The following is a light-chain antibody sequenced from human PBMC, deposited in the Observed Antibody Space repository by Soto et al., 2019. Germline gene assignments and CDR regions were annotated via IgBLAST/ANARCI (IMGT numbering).Light chain of an antibody. J-gene: IGKJ2*01. CDR1: QSVSSRY. V-gene: IGKV3-20*01. Sequence: EIVLTQSPGTLSLSPGERATLSCRASQSVSSRYLAWYQQKPGQAPSLLIYGASTRAAAIPDRLSGSGSGTDFTLTISRLEPEDFAVYYCQQYGTSPTFGQGTKLEIK. CDR2: GAS. CDR3: QQYGTSPT.